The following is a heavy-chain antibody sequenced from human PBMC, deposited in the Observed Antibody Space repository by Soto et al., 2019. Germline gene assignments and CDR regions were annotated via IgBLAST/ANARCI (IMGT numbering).Heavy chain of an antibody. CDR1: GFTFSDYY. Sequence: QVQLVESGGGLVKPGGSLRLSCAASGFTFSDYYMSWIRQAPGKGLEWISYISSSSSYTNSADSVKGRFTISRDNAKNSLYLQMNSLRAEDTAMCYCATGQYYYDSSAYYYAWGQGTLVTVSS. V-gene: IGHV3-11*05. CDR3: ATGQYYYDSSAYYYA. J-gene: IGHJ5*02. D-gene: IGHD3-22*01. CDR2: ISSSSSYT.